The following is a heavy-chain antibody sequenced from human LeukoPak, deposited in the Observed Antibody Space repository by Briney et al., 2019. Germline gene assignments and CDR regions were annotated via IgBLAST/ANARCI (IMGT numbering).Heavy chain of an antibody. D-gene: IGHD3-16*01. CDR2: INPNSGGT. Sequence: ASVKVSCKASGYTFTGYYMHWVRQAPGQGLEWMGWINPNSGGTNHAQKFQGRVTMTRDTSISTAYMELSRLRSDDTAVYYCASMTNFDAFDIWGQGTMVTVSS. CDR1: GYTFTGYY. CDR3: ASMTNFDAFDI. J-gene: IGHJ3*02. V-gene: IGHV1-2*02.